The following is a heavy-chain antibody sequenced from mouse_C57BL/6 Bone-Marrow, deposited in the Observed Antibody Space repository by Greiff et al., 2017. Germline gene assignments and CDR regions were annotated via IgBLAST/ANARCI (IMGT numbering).Heavy chain of an antibody. CDR1: GFNIKDYS. D-gene: IGHD2-4*01. V-gene: IGHV14-2*01. CDR3: ARVYYDYLYYYAMDY. CDR2: IDPEDGET. Sequence: EVQLQQSGAELVKPGASVKLSCTASGFNIKDYSMHWVKQRTEQGLEWIGRIDPEDGETKYAPKFPGKATITADTSSNTAYLQLSSLTSEDTAVYYCARVYYDYLYYYAMDYWGQGTSVTVSS. J-gene: IGHJ4*01.